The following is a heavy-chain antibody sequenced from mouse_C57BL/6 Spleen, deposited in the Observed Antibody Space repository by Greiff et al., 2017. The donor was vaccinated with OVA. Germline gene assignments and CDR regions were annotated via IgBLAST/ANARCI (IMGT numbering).Heavy chain of an antibody. CDR1: GYSITSGYY. Sequence: EVQLQESGPGLVKPSQSLSLTCSVTGYSITSGYYWNWIRQFPGNKLEWMGYISYDGSNNYNPSLKNRISITRDTSKNQFFLKLNSVTTEDTATYYCAREGDITTVVATFGYFDYWGQGTTLTVSS. J-gene: IGHJ2*01. V-gene: IGHV3-6*01. D-gene: IGHD1-1*01. CDR3: AREGDITTVVATFGYFDY. CDR2: ISYDGSN.